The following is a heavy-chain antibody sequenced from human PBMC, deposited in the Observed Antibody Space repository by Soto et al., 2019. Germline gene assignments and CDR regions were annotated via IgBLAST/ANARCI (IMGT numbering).Heavy chain of an antibody. J-gene: IGHJ3*01. D-gene: IGHD2-2*01. Sequence: QVHLEQSGAEVKKPGSSVKVSCKAAGGTFSTYTLIWVRQAPGQGLEWMGRIIPMLTVTNSAQKFQGRVTLTADKSTSTAFMELTSLTSDDTAVYYCSIGSWSAETFDVWGHGTMVNVSS. V-gene: IGHV1-69*02. CDR1: GGTFSTYT. CDR2: IIPMLTVT. CDR3: SIGSWSAETFDV.